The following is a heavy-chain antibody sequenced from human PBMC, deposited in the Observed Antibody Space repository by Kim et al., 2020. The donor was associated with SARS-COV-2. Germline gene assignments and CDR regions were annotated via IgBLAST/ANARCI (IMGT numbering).Heavy chain of an antibody. V-gene: IGHV5-51*01. CDR3: ARSGPPYDSSGYFQRFDY. CDR2: IYPGDSDT. D-gene: IGHD3-22*01. J-gene: IGHJ4*02. Sequence: GESLKISCKGSGYSFTSYWIGWVRQMPGKGLEWMGIIYPGDSDTRYSPSFQGQVTISADKSISTAYLQWSSLKASDTAMYYCARSGPPYDSSGYFQRFDYWGQGTLVTVSS. CDR1: GYSFTSYW.